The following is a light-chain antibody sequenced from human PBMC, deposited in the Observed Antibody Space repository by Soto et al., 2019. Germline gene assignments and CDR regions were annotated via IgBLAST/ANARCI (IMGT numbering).Light chain of an antibody. J-gene: IGLJ1*01. Sequence: QSVVTHPPSSSGSPGQSFTISCTGTKSDIGVYDFVSWYQHHPGKAPRLIIYEVVQRPSGVPDRFSGSKSGNTASLTISGLQAEDEADYYCTSYTSNSTPVFGTGTKVTVL. CDR1: KSDIGVYDF. V-gene: IGLV2-8*01. CDR3: TSYTSNSTPV. CDR2: EVV.